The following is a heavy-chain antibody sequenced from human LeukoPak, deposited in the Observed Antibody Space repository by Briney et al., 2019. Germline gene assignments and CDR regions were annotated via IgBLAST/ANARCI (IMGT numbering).Heavy chain of an antibody. CDR3: AGDRRLVWFGEPYGMDV. Sequence: GGSLRLSCAASGFTFSTYGTHWVRQAPGKGLEWVAVISYDGSNKYYADSVKGRFTISRDKSKNTLYLQMNSLRAEDTAVYYCAGDRRLVWFGEPYGMDVWGQGTTVTVSS. D-gene: IGHD3-10*01. CDR1: GFTFSTYG. V-gene: IGHV3-30*03. J-gene: IGHJ6*02. CDR2: ISYDGSNK.